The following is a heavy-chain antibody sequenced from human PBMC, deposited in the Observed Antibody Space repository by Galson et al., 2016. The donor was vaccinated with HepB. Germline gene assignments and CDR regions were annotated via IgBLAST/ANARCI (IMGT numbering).Heavy chain of an antibody. CDR1: GDSIGTAIYY. J-gene: IGHJ4*02. V-gene: IGHV4-61*02. Sequence: TLSLTCTVPGDSIGTAIYYWSWIRQPAGKGLEWIGRIYPSGSTDYNPSLKSRVTISLDTSKNQISLKLTSVTAADTAFYYCAGEFTYWGQGTLVTVSS. CDR2: IYPSGST. CDR3: AGEFTY.